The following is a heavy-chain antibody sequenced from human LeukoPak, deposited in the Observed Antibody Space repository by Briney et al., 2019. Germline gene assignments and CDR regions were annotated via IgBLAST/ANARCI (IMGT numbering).Heavy chain of an antibody. CDR3: ARAVAGTYFDY. Sequence: GGSLRLSCAASGFTFSSYEMNWVRQAPGKGLEWVSYISSSGSTMYYADSVKGRFTISRDNAKNTLYLQMNSLRVEDTAVYYCARAVAGTYFDYWGQGTRVSVSS. D-gene: IGHD6-19*01. J-gene: IGHJ4*02. CDR2: ISSSGSTM. V-gene: IGHV3-48*03. CDR1: GFTFSSYE.